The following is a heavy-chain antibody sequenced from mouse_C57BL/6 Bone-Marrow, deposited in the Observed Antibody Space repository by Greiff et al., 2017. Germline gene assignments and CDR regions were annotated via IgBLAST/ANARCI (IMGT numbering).Heavy chain of an antibody. D-gene: IGHD1-1*01. CDR3: DYGSSYPYWYFDV. CDR2: INPSSGYT. V-gene: IGHV1-7*01. CDR1: GYTFTSYW. Sequence: LEESGAELAKPGASVKLSCKASGYTFTSYWMHWVKQRPGQGLEWIGYINPSSGYTKYNQKFKDKATLTADKSSSTAYMQLSSLTYEDSAVYYCDYGSSYPYWYFDVWGTGTTVTVSS. J-gene: IGHJ1*03.